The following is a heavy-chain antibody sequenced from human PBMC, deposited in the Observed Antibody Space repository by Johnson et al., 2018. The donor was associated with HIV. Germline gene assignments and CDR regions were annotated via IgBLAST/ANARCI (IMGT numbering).Heavy chain of an antibody. D-gene: IGHD2-15*01. CDR1: GFRFDNHG. Sequence: QVQLMESGGGVVRPGGSLRLSCAASGFRFDNHGMSWVRQAPGKGLEWVAVISYDGSNKYYADSVKGRFTTSRDNYNNTLYLKMESLRADETAMYYCAEEGWDIVVVVAATRGRGAFDIWGQGTMVTVSS. V-gene: IGHV3-30*18. CDR2: ISYDGSNK. CDR3: AEEGWDIVVVVAATRGRGAFDI. J-gene: IGHJ3*02.